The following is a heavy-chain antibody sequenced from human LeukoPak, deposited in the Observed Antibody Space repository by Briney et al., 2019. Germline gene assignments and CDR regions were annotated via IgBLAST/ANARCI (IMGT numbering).Heavy chain of an antibody. D-gene: IGHD4-11*01. V-gene: IGHV3-23*05. CDR3: ARSVPDYPPFDY. CDR1: GFTFSDYA. Sequence: GGSLRLSCVASGFTFSDYAMNWVRQAPGKGLEWVSTFKTKYNQVYYAESVRGRFTISTDNSKKTVYLQMNSLRAEDTALYYCARSVPDYPPFDYWGQGALVTVSS. J-gene: IGHJ4*02. CDR2: FKTKYNQV.